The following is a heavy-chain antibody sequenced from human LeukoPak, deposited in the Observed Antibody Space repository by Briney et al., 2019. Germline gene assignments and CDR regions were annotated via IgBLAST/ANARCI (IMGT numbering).Heavy chain of an antibody. CDR1: GYTFTSYD. CDR3: ARGRYCSSTSCYKVYYYYMDV. D-gene: IGHD2-2*02. Sequence: ASVKVSCKASGYTFTSYDINWVRQATGQGLEWMGWMNPNSGNTGYAQKFQGRVTMTTDTSTSTAYMELRSLRSDDTAVYYCARGRYCSSTSCYKVYYYYMDVWGKGTTVTVSS. J-gene: IGHJ6*03. CDR2: MNPNSGNT. V-gene: IGHV1-8*01.